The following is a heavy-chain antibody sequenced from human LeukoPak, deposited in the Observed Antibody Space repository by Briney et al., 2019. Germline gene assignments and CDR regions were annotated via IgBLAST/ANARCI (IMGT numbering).Heavy chain of an antibody. CDR2: INHSGST. Sequence: SSETLSLTCAVYGGSFSGYYWGWIRQPPGKGLEWIGEINHSGSTNYNPSLKSRVTISVDTSKNQFSLKLSSVTAADTAVYYCASGSSGYYYLSKWGQGTLVTVSS. J-gene: IGHJ4*02. CDR3: ASGSSGYYYLSK. CDR1: GGSFSGYY. D-gene: IGHD3-22*01. V-gene: IGHV4-34*01.